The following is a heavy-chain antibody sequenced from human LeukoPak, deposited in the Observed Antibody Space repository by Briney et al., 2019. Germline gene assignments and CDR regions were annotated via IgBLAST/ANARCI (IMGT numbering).Heavy chain of an antibody. D-gene: IGHD3-22*01. CDR2: ISGSGSYT. Sequence: GGSLRLSCAASGFTVSDYPMSWVRQTPGKVLEWVSAISGSGSYTDYADSVKGRFTISKDNSKNTLYMRMSSLRAEDTAVYYCAKRRYDSSGHFDSWGQGTLVTVSS. CDR1: GFTVSDYP. J-gene: IGHJ4*02. CDR3: AKRRYDSSGHFDS. V-gene: IGHV3-23*01.